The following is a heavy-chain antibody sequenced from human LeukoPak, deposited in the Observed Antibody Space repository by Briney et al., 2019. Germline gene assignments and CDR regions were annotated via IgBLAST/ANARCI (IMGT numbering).Heavy chain of an antibody. D-gene: IGHD3-9*01. Sequence: PGGTLTLSCAASGCTFTNAWMSWVRQAPGKGLEWVGRIKSKTDGGTTDYAAPVKGRFTISRDDSKNTLYLQINSLKTEDTAVYYCTADLVFTYYGLDVWGQGTTVTVSS. CDR2: IKSKTDGGTT. V-gene: IGHV3-15*01. J-gene: IGHJ6*02. CDR1: GCTFTNAW. CDR3: TADLVFTYYGLDV.